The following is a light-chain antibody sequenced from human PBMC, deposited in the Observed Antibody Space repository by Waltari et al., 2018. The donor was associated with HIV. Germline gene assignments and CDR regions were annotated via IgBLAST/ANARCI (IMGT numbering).Light chain of an antibody. CDR1: IRNVGVYNF. J-gene: IGLJ2*01. Sequence: QSALTQPRSVYGSPGQSVTISCTGNIRNVGVYNFVSWYQQHPGKAPKLMIYDVSNRLSGVPDRFSGSKSGNTASLTISVLQAEDEADYYCCSYAGSYPVVFGGGTKLTVL. CDR3: CSYAGSYPVV. CDR2: DVS. V-gene: IGLV2-11*01.